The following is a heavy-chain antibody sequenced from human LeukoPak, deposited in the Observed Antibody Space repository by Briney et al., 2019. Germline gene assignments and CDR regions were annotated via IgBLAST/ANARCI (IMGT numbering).Heavy chain of an antibody. V-gene: IGHV1-8*01. CDR3: ARGAGYYGSGRSFGFDP. D-gene: IGHD3-10*01. CDR2: MNPNSGNT. Sequence: ASVKVSCKASGYTFTSYDINWVRQATGQGLEWTGWMNPNSGNTGYAQKFQGRVTMTRNTSISTAYMELSSLRSEDTAVYYCARGAGYYGSGRSFGFDPWGQGTLVTVSS. J-gene: IGHJ5*02. CDR1: GYTFTSYD.